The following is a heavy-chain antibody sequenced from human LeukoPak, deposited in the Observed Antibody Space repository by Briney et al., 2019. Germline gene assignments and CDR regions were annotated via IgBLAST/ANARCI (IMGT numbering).Heavy chain of an antibody. CDR1: GFTFSSYA. CDR3: ARAGSGGTIDY. Sequence: GGSLRLSCAASGFTFSSYAMHWVRQAPGKGLEYVSAISSNGGSTYYANSVKGRFTISRDNSENTLYLQMGSLRAEDMAVYYCARAGSGGTIDYWGQGTLVTVSS. J-gene: IGHJ4*02. V-gene: IGHV3-64*01. D-gene: IGHD5-12*01. CDR2: ISSNGGST.